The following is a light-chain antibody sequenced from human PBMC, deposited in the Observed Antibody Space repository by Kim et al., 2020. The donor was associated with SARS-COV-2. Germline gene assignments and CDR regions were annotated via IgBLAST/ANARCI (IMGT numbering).Light chain of an antibody. CDR3: QQYGRSPA. Sequence: LAPGESVTLSCRASQSVANNYLAWYQQKPGQAPRLLNYDASRRPTGIPNRFSGSGSGTDFILTITRLEPEDFAVYYCQQYGRSPAFGQGTKVDIK. V-gene: IGKV3-20*01. CDR2: DAS. J-gene: IGKJ1*01. CDR1: QSVANNY.